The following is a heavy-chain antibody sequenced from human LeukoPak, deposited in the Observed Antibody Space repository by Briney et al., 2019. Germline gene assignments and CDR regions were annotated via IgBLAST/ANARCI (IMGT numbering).Heavy chain of an antibody. J-gene: IGHJ3*02. V-gene: IGHV7-4-1*01. Sequence: ASVKVSCKASCYTFTSYGISWGRQAPGQGLEWMGWINTNTGNPTYGKGFTGLFVFSLDSSVSTAYLQIRSLKAEDTAVYYCARDRRPSSDYYLDAFDIWGQGTMVTVSS. D-gene: IGHD3-22*01. CDR1: CYTFTSYG. CDR2: INTNTGNP. CDR3: ARDRRPSSDYYLDAFDI.